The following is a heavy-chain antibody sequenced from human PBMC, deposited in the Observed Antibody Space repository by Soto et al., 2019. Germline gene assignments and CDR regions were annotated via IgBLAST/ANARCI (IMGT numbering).Heavy chain of an antibody. D-gene: IGHD6-25*01. Sequence: QVQLVQSGAEVKKPGASVKVSCKASGYTFTSYAINWVRQATGQGLEWMGWMNPNSGNTGYAQKFQGRVTMTTNTSKSTAIMELRSLRSKDSAVYYWASGQSSGGRVDYWGQGNLVTVSS. CDR1: GYTFTSYA. V-gene: IGHV1-8*01. CDR2: MNPNSGNT. CDR3: ASGQSSGGRVDY. J-gene: IGHJ4*02.